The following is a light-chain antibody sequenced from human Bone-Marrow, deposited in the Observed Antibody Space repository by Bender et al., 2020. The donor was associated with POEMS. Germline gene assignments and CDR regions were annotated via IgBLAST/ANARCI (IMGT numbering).Light chain of an antibody. J-gene: IGLJ3*02. CDR2: QHT. V-gene: IGLV3-1*01. CDR3: QAWDSSTSSV. CDR1: KLGNKY. Sequence: TQPPSVSAAPGQKVTISCSGHKLGNKYPCWYQQKPGQSPVLVIYQHTKRPSGIPERFSGSKSGDTATLTISGTQAMDEADYYCQAWDSSTSSVFGGGTRLTVL.